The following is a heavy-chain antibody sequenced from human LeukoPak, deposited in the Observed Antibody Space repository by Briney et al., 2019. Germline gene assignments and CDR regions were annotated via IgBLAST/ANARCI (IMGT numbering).Heavy chain of an antibody. J-gene: IGHJ4*02. CDR1: GFTFSSYA. CDR2: ISGSGGST. CDR3: ALVKGYCSGGSCYGYFDY. Sequence: GGSLRLSCAASGFTFSSYAMSWVRQAPGKGLEWVSAISGSGGSTYYADSVKGRFTISRDNSKNTLYLQMNSLRAEDTAVYYCALVKGYCSGGSCYGYFDYWGQGTLVTVSS. D-gene: IGHD2-15*01. V-gene: IGHV3-23*01.